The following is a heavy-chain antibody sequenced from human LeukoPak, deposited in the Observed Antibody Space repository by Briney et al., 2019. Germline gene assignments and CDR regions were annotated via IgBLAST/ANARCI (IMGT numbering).Heavy chain of an antibody. CDR3: ARDLGDGYNYYFDY. Sequence: SXXXSCAXXXXXXXSXXMHXVXQXXXXGXXXXXXIWYDGSNKYYADSVKGRFTISRDNSKNTLYLQMNSLRAEDTAVYYCARDLGDGYNYYFDYWGQGTLVTVSS. CDR2: IWYDGSNK. V-gene: IGHV3-33*01. J-gene: IGHJ4*02. CDR1: XXXXXSXX. D-gene: IGHD5-24*01.